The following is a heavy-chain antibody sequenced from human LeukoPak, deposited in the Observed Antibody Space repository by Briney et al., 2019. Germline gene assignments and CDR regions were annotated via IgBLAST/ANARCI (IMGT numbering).Heavy chain of an antibody. CDR3: ATLGAGPTYYDFWSGYSSFYFDY. CDR2: TSSSGNT. Sequence: SETLSLTCIVSGGSTSGGNYYWGWIRRPPGKGLEWIGGTSSSGNTYYNPSLKSRITISIDTSKNHFSLKLSSVTAADTAVYYCATLGAGPTYYDFWSGYSSFYFDYWGQGTLVTVSS. J-gene: IGHJ4*02. D-gene: IGHD3-3*01. CDR1: GGSTSGGNYY. V-gene: IGHV4-39*02.